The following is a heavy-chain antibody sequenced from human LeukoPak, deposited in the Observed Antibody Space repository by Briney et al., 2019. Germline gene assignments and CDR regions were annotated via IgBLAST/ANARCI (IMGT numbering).Heavy chain of an antibody. CDR3: ARARIAAAGTKIDP. CDR1: GYTFTGYY. CDR2: INPNSGGT. D-gene: IGHD6-13*01. Sequence: ASVKVSCKASGYTFTGYYVHWVRQAPGQGLEWMGWINPNSGGTNYAQKFQGRVTMTRDTSISTAYMELSRLRSDDTAVYYCARARIAAAGTKIDPWGQGTLVTVSS. V-gene: IGHV1-2*02. J-gene: IGHJ5*02.